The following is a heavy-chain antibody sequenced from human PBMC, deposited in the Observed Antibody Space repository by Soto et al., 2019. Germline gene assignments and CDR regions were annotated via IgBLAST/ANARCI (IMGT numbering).Heavy chain of an antibody. Sequence: PLETLSLTCAVSGYLISSGNYWGWIRQARGKGLEWIGSVYHGGSSLYNPSLKSRVTISVDVSKNQLSLELRSVTAADTAMYYCARARWYDAFDIWGQGTVVT. CDR3: ARARWYDAFDI. J-gene: IGHJ3*02. D-gene: IGHD2-15*01. V-gene: IGHV4-38-2*01. CDR2: VYHGGSS. CDR1: GYLISSGNY.